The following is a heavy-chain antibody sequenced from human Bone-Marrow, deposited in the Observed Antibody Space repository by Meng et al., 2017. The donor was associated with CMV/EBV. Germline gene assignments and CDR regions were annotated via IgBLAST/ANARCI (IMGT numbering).Heavy chain of an antibody. CDR1: GFTFDDYA. CDR2: ISWNSGSI. V-gene: IGHV3-9*01. CDR3: ARGEVSGYDFWSAIRNPYYYYGMDV. Sequence: GGSLRLSCAASGFTFDDYAMHWVRQAPGKGLEWVSGISWNSGSIGYADSVKGRFTISRDNAKNSLYLQMNSLRAEDTAVYYCARGEVSGYDFWSAIRNPYYYYGMDVWGQGTTVTVSS. J-gene: IGHJ6*02. D-gene: IGHD3-3*01.